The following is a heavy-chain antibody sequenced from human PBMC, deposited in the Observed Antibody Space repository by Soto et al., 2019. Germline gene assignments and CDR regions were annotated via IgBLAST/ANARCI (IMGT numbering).Heavy chain of an antibody. CDR2: IIPIFGTA. V-gene: IGHV1-69*13. D-gene: IGHD3-3*01. CDR1: GGTFSSYA. CDR3: ASSLRSRGWFDP. Sequence: GASVKVSCKASGGTFSSYAISWVRQAPGQGLEWMGGIIPIFGTANYAQKFKGRVTITADESTSTAYMELSSLRSEDTAVYYCASSLRSRGWFDPCGQGTLVTVSS. J-gene: IGHJ5*02.